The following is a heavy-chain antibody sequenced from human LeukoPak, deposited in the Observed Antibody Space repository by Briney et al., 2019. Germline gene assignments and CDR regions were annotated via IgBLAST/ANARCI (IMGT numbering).Heavy chain of an antibody. CDR3: ARVSLLWFGEGAFDI. D-gene: IGHD3-10*01. CDR1: GGSFSGYY. Sequence: SETLSLTCAVYGGSFSGYYWSWIRQPPGKGLEWIGEINHSGSTNYNPSLKSRVTISVDTSKNQFSLKLCSVTAADTAVYYCARVSLLWFGEGAFDIWGQGTMVTVSS. V-gene: IGHV4-34*01. J-gene: IGHJ3*02. CDR2: INHSGST.